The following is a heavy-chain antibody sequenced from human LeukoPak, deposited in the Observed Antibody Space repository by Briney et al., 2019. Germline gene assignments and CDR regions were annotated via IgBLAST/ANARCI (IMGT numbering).Heavy chain of an antibody. Sequence: GGSLRLSCAASGFTFSDYYMSWIRQAPGEGREWVSYISSSGSTIYYADSVKGRFTISMDNASNSLYLQMNSLRAEDTAVYYCARALDIVVVPAATPAPRLFDPWGQGTLVTVSS. CDR1: GFTFSDYY. D-gene: IGHD2-2*03. J-gene: IGHJ5*02. CDR3: ARALDIVVVPAATPAPRLFDP. CDR2: ISSSGSTI. V-gene: IGHV3-11*04.